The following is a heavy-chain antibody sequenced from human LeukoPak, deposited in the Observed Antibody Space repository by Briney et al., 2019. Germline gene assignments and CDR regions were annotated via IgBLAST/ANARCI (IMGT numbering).Heavy chain of an antibody. Sequence: SGPTLVKPTQTLTLTCTFSGFSLSTSGEGVGWIRQPPGRALEWLALIYWDDDKRYNSSLRKRLTITKDTSKNQVVLRMTNMDPVDTATYYCAHRGRVIGGTTAFDFWGQGTLVTVSS. V-gene: IGHV2-5*02. D-gene: IGHD4-17*01. CDR1: GFSLSTSGEG. CDR3: AHRGRVIGGTTAFDF. J-gene: IGHJ4*02. CDR2: IYWDDDK.